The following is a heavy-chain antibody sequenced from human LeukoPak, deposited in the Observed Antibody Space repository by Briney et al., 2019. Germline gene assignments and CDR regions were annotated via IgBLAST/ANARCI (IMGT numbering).Heavy chain of an antibody. J-gene: IGHJ3*02. CDR1: GFPFTNNW. D-gene: IGHD6-6*01. Sequence: GGSLRLSCAASGFPFTNNWMTWVRQAPGKGLEWVATIMQNGRETYYVESVKGRFTISRDNARDSVYLQMTFLTAEDAAVYYCARLYSSSSGKAFDIWGQGTMVTVSS. CDR3: ARLYSSSSGKAFDI. V-gene: IGHV3-7*02. CDR2: IMQNGRET.